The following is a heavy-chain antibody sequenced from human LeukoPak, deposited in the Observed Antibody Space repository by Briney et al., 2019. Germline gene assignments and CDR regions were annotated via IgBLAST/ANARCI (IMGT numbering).Heavy chain of an antibody. CDR1: GGTFSSYA. V-gene: IGHV1-69*13. D-gene: IGHD5-12*01. J-gene: IGHJ4*02. Sequence: ASVKVSCKESGGTFSSYAISWVRQAPGQGREWMGGIIPIFGTANYAQKFQGRVTITADESTSTAYMELSSLRSEDTAVYYCARSPRGYDTYYFDYWGQGTLVTVSS. CDR2: IIPIFGTA. CDR3: ARSPRGYDTYYFDY.